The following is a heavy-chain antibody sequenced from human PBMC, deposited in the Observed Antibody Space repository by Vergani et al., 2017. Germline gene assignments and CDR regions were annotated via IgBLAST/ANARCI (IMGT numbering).Heavy chain of an antibody. D-gene: IGHD2-15*01. J-gene: IGHJ4*02. CDR1: GFTFSSYA. CDR3: ARDPLGYCSGGSCYPDY. V-gene: IGHV3-30-3*01. Sequence: QVQLVESGGGVVQLGRSLRLPCAASGFTFSSYAMHWVRQAPGKGLEWVAVISYDGSNKSYAEPVKGRFTISRDNSKNTLYLQMNSLRAEDTAVYYCARDPLGYCSGGSCYPDYWGQGTLVTVSS. CDR2: ISYDGSNK.